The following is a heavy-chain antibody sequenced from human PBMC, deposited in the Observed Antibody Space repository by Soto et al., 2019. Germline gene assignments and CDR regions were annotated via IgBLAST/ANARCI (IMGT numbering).Heavy chain of an antibody. CDR1: GGSISRGGYY. CDR3: ASHDYAHYGIDV. D-gene: IGHD4-17*01. J-gene: IGHJ6*02. Sequence: SETLSITCTVSGGSISRGGYYWSWIRQHPGKGLEWIGYIYHSGSTYYNPSLKSRVTISVDRSKNQFSLKLSSVTAADTAVYYCASHDYAHYGIDVWGQGTTVTVSS. CDR2: IYHSGST. V-gene: IGHV4-30-4*08.